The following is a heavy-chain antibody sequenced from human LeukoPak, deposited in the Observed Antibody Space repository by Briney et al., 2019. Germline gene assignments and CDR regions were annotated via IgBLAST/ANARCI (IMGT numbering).Heavy chain of an antibody. V-gene: IGHV3-7*01. J-gene: IGHJ4*02. CDR3: ARGLNWGFDY. CDR1: AFTFSNYW. CDR2: INQDGSAK. D-gene: IGHD3-16*01. Sequence: PGGSLRLSCAVSAFTFSNYWLTWVRQAPGKGPEWVAHINQDGSAKFYVDSVKGRFTVSRDNAKNSLYLQMNSPRAEDTAVYYCARGLNWGFDYWGQGTLVTVSS.